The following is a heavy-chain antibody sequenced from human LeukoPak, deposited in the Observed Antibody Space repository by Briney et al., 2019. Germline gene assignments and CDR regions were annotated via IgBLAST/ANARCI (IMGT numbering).Heavy chain of an antibody. CDR1: GGSISSHY. CDR3: ARTGSSWPLYYYYYMDV. V-gene: IGHV4-59*11. D-gene: IGHD6-13*01. J-gene: IGHJ6*03. Sequence: SETLSLMCTVSGGSISSHYWSWIRQPPGKGLECIGHVSDSGRTNYNTSLKSRVTVSVDTSKDQFSLKLTSVTAADTAVYYCARTGSSWPLYYYYYMDVWGKGTTVTVSS. CDR2: VSDSGRT.